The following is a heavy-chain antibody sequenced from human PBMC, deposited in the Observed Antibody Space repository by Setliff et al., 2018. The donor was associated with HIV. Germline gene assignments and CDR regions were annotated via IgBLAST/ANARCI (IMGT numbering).Heavy chain of an antibody. J-gene: IGHJ6*02. Sequence: SETLSLTCAVYGGPSSGYWSWVRQSPGKGLEWIGEISHSGSTNYNLSLKSRVTISVGSSYNHFSLKLSSVTAADTALYYCVRNRGHFNDVDGYYYPPSSYGMDVWGQGTTVTVSS. CDR3: VRNRGHFNDVDGYYYPPSSYGMDV. CDR1: GGPSSGY. CDR2: ISHSGST. V-gene: IGHV4-34*01. D-gene: IGHD3-22*01.